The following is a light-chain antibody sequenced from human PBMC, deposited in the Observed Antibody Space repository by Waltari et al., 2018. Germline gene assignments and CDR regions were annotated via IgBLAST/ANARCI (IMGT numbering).Light chain of an antibody. CDR1: QSVSRA. CDR2: GAS. V-gene: IGKV3-20*01. Sequence: EIVLTQSPGTLSLSPGERATLSCRASQSVSRALAWYQQKPCQAPRLLIYGASSRATGIPDRFTGSGSGTDFSLTISSLESEDFAVYYCQHYVRLPVTFGQGTNVEIK. J-gene: IGKJ1*01. CDR3: QHYVRLPVT.